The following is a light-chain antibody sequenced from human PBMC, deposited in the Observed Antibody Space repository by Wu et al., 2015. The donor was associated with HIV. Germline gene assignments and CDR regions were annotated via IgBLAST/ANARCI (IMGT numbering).Light chain of an antibody. J-gene: IGKJ1*01. V-gene: IGKV3-15*01. CDR3: QQYDNWPRT. CDR2: GSS. CDR1: QSISSN. Sequence: EIVMTQSPATLSVSPGERVALSCRASQSISSNLAWYQQKPGQAPRLLIYGSSIRATGIPARFCGSGSGTEFTLTINNMQSEDFVVYYCQQYDNWPRTFGQRDQRGSQT.